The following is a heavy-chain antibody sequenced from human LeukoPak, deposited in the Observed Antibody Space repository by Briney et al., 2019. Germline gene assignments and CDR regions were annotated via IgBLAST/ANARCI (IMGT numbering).Heavy chain of an antibody. Sequence: SETLSLTCAVYGGSFSGYYWSWIRQPPGKGLEWIGEINHSGSTNYNPSLESRVTISVDTSKNQFSLKLSSVTAADTAVYYCAGLRGSGSGSYYLLDYYYGMDVWGQGTTVTVSS. J-gene: IGHJ6*02. CDR1: GGSFSGYY. CDR2: INHSGST. CDR3: AGLRGSGSGSYYLLDYYYGMDV. V-gene: IGHV4-34*01. D-gene: IGHD1-26*01.